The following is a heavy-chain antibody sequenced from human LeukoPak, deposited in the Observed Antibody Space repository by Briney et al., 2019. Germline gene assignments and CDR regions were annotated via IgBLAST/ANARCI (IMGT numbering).Heavy chain of an antibody. V-gene: IGHV3-23*01. J-gene: IGHJ4*02. Sequence: PGRSLRLSCAASGFTFSDYGMHWVRQAPGKGLEWVSVISGGGDTTYYADSVQGRFTISRDNSKNMLFLQMNSLRAEDTAVYYCAREEPNFDFWGQGTLVAVSS. D-gene: IGHD1-14*01. CDR3: AREEPNFDF. CDR1: GFTFSDYG. CDR2: ISGGGDTT.